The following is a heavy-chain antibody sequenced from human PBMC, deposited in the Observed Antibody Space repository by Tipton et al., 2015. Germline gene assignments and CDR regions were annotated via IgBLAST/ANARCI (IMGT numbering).Heavy chain of an antibody. CDR3: ARVGSCSGDSCYYNWFDP. CDR1: GDSISSLNW. Sequence: TLSLTCSVSGDSISSLNWWTWVRQPPGKGLEWIGEIHHGGSTNYNPSLKSRLTITADMSKNQFSLRLTSVTAADTAVYFCARVGSCSGDSCYYNWFDPWGQGTLVTVSS. D-gene: IGHD2-15*01. V-gene: IGHV4-4*01. J-gene: IGHJ5*02. CDR2: IHHGGST.